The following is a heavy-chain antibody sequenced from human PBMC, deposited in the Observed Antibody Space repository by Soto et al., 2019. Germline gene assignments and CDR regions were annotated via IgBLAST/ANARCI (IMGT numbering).Heavy chain of an antibody. J-gene: IGHJ3*02. Sequence: SDTLSRTSPYSGCSIRRGGYSWSWIRQPPGKGLEWIGYIYHSGSTYYNPSLKSRVTISVDRSKNQFSLKLSSVTAADTAVYYCARTPDIWGQGTMVT. CDR2: IYHSGST. CDR1: GCSIRRGGYS. CDR3: ARTPDI. V-gene: IGHV4-30-2*01.